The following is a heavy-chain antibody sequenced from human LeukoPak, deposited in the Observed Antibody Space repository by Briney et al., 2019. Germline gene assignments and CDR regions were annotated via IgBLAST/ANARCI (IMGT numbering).Heavy chain of an antibody. CDR2: ISYDGSNK. CDR3: AGELSPLYAFDI. CDR1: GFTFSSYG. J-gene: IGHJ3*02. D-gene: IGHD3-16*02. Sequence: PGGSLRLSCAASGFTFSSYGMHWVHQAPGKGLEWVAVISYDGSNKYYADSVKGRFTISRDNSKNTLYLQMNSLRAEDTAVYYCAGELSPLYAFDIWGQGTMVTVSS. V-gene: IGHV3-30*03.